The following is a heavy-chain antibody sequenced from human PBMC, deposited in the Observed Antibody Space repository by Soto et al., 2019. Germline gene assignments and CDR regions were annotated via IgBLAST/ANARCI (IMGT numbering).Heavy chain of an antibody. J-gene: IGHJ4*02. CDR1: GASMNTYY. Sequence: PSETLSLTCTVSGASMNTYYWSWIRQSPGKGLEWIGYIHHSGSTKHNPSLKSRVDISLETSKHQFSLRLTSVTAADTATYYCAVMGHASGSIPFGYWGQGTLVTVS. CDR3: AVMGHASGSIPFGY. D-gene: IGHD3-10*01. CDR2: IHHSGST. V-gene: IGHV4-59*01.